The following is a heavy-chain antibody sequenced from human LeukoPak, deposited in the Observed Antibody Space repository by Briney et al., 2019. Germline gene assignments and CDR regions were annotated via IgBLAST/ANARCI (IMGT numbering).Heavy chain of an antibody. Sequence: GGSLRLSCTASGFTFSNYALSWVRQAPGKGLEGVSVISGSGGSTYYADSVKGRFTISRDNSKNTLYLQMNSLRAEDTAVYYCAKGGHCSSTSCYDLGFALSWFDPWGQGTLVTVSS. CDR2: ISGSGGST. CDR3: AKGGHCSSTSCYDLGFALSWFDP. J-gene: IGHJ5*02. D-gene: IGHD2-2*01. CDR1: GFTFSNYA. V-gene: IGHV3-23*01.